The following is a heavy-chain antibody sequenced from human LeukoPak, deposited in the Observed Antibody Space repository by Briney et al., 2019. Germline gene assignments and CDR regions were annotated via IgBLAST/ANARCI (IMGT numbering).Heavy chain of an antibody. J-gene: IGHJ5*02. Sequence: GGSLRLSCAGSGFTFSSYSMNWVRQAPGKGLEWVSSISSSSSYIYYAGSVKGRFTISRDNAKNSLYLQMNSLRAEDTAVYYCARDNVEMATPWGQGTLVTVSS. CDR2: ISSSSSYI. V-gene: IGHV3-21*01. CDR3: ARDNVEMATP. D-gene: IGHD5-24*01. CDR1: GFTFSSYS.